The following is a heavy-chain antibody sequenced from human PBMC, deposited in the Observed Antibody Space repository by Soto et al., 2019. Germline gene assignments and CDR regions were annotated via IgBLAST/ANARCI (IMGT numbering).Heavy chain of an antibody. CDR3: ACRLRYCDWPPDY. D-gene: IGHD3-9*01. J-gene: IGHJ4*02. V-gene: IGHV1-69*02. CDR2: IIPILGIA. Sequence: QVQLVQSGAEVKKPGSSVKVSCKASGGTFSSYTISWVRQAPGQGLEWMGRIIPILGIANYAQKFQGRVTSHADKSTSTAYMGLRSLRSEDTAVYYCACRLRYCDWPPDYWGQGTLVTVSS. CDR1: GGTFSSYT.